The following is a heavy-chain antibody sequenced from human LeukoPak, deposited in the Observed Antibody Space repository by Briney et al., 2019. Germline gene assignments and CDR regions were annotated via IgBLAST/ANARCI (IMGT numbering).Heavy chain of an antibody. J-gene: IGHJ6*03. CDR3: SRVGASSSWYGSYYYYYMDV. CDR1: GFTFSSYT. Sequence: GGSLRLSCAASGFTFSSYTMNWVRQAPGKGLEWVSLIRSSSSYIYYAESMKGRVTITRDKAKNSLILQMNSLRDEDTVVYYCSRVGASSSWYGSYYYYYMDVWGKGTTVTVFS. D-gene: IGHD6-13*01. CDR2: IRSSSSYI. V-gene: IGHV3-21*01.